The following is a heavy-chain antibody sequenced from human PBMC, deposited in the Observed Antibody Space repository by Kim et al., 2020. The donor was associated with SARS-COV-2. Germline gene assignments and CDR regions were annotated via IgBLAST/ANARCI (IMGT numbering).Heavy chain of an antibody. V-gene: IGHV3-23*01. J-gene: IGHJ5*02. CDR3: AKDRSVWGSYLRNWFDP. Sequence: VKGRFTISRDNSKNTLYLQMNSLRAEDTAVYYCAKDRSVWGSYLRNWFDPWGQGTLVTVSS. D-gene: IGHD3-16*02.